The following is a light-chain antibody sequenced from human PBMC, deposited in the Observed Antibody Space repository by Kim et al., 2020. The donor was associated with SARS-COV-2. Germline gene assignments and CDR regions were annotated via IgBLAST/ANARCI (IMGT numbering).Light chain of an antibody. Sequence: QSALTQPRSVSGSPGQSVTISCTGTSSDVGDYNYVSWYQHRPGKAPKLMIYDVSKRPSGVPDRFSGSKSDNTASLTISGLQAEDEADYYCCSYAGSYTQVFGTGTKVTVL. V-gene: IGLV2-11*01. CDR1: SSDVGDYNY. CDR2: DVS. J-gene: IGLJ1*01. CDR3: CSYAGSYTQV.